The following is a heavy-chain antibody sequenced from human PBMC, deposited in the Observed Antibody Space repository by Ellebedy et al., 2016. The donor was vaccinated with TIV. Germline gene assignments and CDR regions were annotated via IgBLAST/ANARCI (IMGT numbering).Heavy chain of an antibody. Sequence: MPSETLSLTCTVSGASISSYYWSWILQPPGKGLEWIGYIYYSGSTNYNPSLKSRVTISVDTSKTQFSLKLSSVTAADTAVYYCASESNSGYFDYWGQGILVTVSS. CDR2: IYYSGST. D-gene: IGHD4-11*01. J-gene: IGHJ4*02. CDR1: GASISSYY. CDR3: ASESNSGYFDY. V-gene: IGHV4-59*08.